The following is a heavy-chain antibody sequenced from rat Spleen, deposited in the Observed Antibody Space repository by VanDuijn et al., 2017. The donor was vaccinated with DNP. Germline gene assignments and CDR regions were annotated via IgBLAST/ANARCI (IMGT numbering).Heavy chain of an antibody. V-gene: IGHV5-29*01. J-gene: IGHJ2*01. CDR2: ISYDCSST. D-gene: IGHD1-1*01. Sequence: EVQLVESDGGLVQPGRSLKLSCAASGFTFSDYYMAWVRQAPTKGLEWVATISYDCSSTYYRDPVKGRFTISRDNAKITLFLQMDSLSSEDTTTYYFTIRPGLSYYFDYCGRGVMVTLSS. CDR3: TIRPGLSYYFDY. CDR1: GFTFSDYY.